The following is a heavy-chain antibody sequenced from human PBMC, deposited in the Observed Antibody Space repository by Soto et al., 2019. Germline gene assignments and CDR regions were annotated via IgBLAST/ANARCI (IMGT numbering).Heavy chain of an antibody. CDR1: GGSISSSSYY. V-gene: IGHV4-39*01. J-gene: IGHJ6*02. CDR3: ARLHFLEWLHVPLWDYYYGMDV. Sequence: SETLSLTCTVSGGSISSSSYYWGWIRQPPGKGLEWIGSIYYSGSTYYNPSLKSRVTISVDTSKNQFSLKRSSVTAADTAVYYCARLHFLEWLHVPLWDYYYGMDVWGQGTTVTVSS. CDR2: IYYSGST. D-gene: IGHD3-3*01.